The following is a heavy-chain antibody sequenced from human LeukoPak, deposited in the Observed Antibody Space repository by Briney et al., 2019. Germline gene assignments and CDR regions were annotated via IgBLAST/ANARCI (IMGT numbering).Heavy chain of an antibody. Sequence: ASVKVSCKASGYTFTSYGINWVRQATGQGLEWMGWMNPNSGNTGYAQKFQGRVTMTRNTSISTAYMELSSLRSEDTAVYYCARAGGYCGRISCPYYFDYWGQGSLVAVSS. D-gene: IGHD2-15*01. J-gene: IGHJ4*02. CDR1: GYTFTSYG. V-gene: IGHV1-8*02. CDR2: MNPNSGNT. CDR3: ARAGGYCGRISCPYYFDY.